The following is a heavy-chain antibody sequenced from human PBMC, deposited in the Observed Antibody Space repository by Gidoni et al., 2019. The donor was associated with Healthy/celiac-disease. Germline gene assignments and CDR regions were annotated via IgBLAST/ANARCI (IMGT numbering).Heavy chain of an antibody. CDR1: GSTCSSYA. Sequence: EVQLLEVGGGLVQPGGSLRPTCAAPGSTCSSYAMSWIRQAPGKGVEWVSAIGGSGGNTCYADSVEGRFTISRDNSENSLYLQMNSLRAENAAVYYCAKGPEERGLVLLGYWGQGTLVTVSS. V-gene: IGHV3-23*01. D-gene: IGHD4-17*01. CDR2: IGGSGGNT. J-gene: IGHJ4*02. CDR3: AKGPEERGLVLLGY.